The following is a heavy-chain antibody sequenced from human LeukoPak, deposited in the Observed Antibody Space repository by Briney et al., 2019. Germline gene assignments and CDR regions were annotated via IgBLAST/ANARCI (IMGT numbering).Heavy chain of an antibody. CDR2: ISYDGRNK. CDR1: GFTFSSYA. J-gene: IGHJ4*02. D-gene: IGHD2-2*02. V-gene: IGHV3-30*04. CDR3: ARDFRRYPYYFDY. Sequence: GGSLRLSCAASGFTFSSYAMHWVRQAPGKGLEWVAVISYDGRNKYYADSVKGRFTISRDNSKNTLYLQMNSLRAEDTAEYYCARDFRRYPYYFDYWGQGTLVTVSS.